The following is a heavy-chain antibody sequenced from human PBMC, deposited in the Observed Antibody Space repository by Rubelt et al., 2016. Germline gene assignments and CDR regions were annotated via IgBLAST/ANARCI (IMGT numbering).Heavy chain of an antibody. CDR3: ARDTMVRGVIYYYYGMDV. CDR2: LSYSGST. D-gene: IGHD3-10*01. Sequence: QVQLQESGPGLVKPSETLSLTCTVSGGSISSYYWSWIRQPPGKGLEWIGYLSYSGSTNYNPSLKSRVTISVDTSKNQFCLKLSSVTAADTAVYYCARDTMVRGVIYYYYGMDVWGQGTTVTVSS. CDR1: GGSISSYY. V-gene: IGHV4-59*01. J-gene: IGHJ6*02.